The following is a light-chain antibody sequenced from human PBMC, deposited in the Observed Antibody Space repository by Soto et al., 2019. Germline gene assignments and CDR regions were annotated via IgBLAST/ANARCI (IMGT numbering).Light chain of an antibody. Sequence: QSALTQPPSASGSPGQSVTISCTGTSSDVGGYNYVSWYQQHPGKAPKLMIHDVTKRPSGVPDRFSGSKSGNTASLTVSGLQAEDEADYYCSSYAGSNNFVVFGGGTKLTVL. V-gene: IGLV2-8*01. CDR3: SSYAGSNNFVV. CDR2: DVT. CDR1: SSDVGGYNY. J-gene: IGLJ2*01.